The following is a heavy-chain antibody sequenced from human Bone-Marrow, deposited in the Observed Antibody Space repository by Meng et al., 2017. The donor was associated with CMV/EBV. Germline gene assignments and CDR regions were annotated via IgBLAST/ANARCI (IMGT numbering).Heavy chain of an antibody. Sequence: GESLKISCAASGFTFSSYAMHWDRQAPGKGLEWVAVISYDGSNKYYADSVKGRFTISRDNSKNTLYLQMNSLRAEDTAVYYCATGWFDPWGQGALVTVSS. CDR3: ATGWFDP. CDR2: ISYDGSNK. CDR1: GFTFSSYA. J-gene: IGHJ5*02. V-gene: IGHV3-30-3*01.